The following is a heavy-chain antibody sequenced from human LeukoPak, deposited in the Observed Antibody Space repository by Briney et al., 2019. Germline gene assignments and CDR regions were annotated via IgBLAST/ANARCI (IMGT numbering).Heavy chain of an antibody. J-gene: IGHJ4*02. Sequence: QPGGSLRLSCAASGFTFRSYAMSWVRQAPGKGLEWVSGISGSGDNTYYADSVKGRFTISRDNSKSTLYLQMNSLGAEDTAVYYCAKNGYSSGWYRGDYFDYGGQGTLVTVSS. CDR1: GFTFRSYA. CDR2: ISGSGDNT. V-gene: IGHV3-23*01. CDR3: AKNGYSSGWYRGDYFDY. D-gene: IGHD6-19*01.